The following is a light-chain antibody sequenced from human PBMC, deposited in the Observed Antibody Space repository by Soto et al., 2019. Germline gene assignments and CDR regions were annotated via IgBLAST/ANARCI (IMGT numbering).Light chain of an antibody. CDR2: EVS. CDR1: SSDVGGYNY. V-gene: IGLV2-8*01. CDR3: SSYAGRTNVV. J-gene: IGLJ3*02. Sequence: QSALTQPPSASGSPGQSVTISCTGTSSDVGGYNYVSWYRQHPGKAPKLMIYEVSKRPSGVPDRFSGSKSGNTASLTVSGLQAEDEADYYCSSYAGRTNVVFGGGTKVTVL.